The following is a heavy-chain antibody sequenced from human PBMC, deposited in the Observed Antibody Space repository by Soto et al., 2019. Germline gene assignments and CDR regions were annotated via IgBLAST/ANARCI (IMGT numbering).Heavy chain of an antibody. CDR3: ASVLSGWYWFDY. CDR1: GYTFTSYA. CDR2: INAGNGNT. J-gene: IGHJ4*02. Sequence: ASVKVSCKASGYTFTSYAMHWVRQAPGQRLEWMGWINAGNGNTKYSQKFQGRVTITRDTSASTAYMELSSLRSEDTAVYYCASVLSGWYWFDYWGQGTLVTVSS. D-gene: IGHD6-19*01. V-gene: IGHV1-3*01.